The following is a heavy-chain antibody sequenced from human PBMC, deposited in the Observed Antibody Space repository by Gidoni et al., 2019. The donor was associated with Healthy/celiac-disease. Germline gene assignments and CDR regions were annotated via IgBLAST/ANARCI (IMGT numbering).Heavy chain of an antibody. D-gene: IGHD1-26*01. J-gene: IGHJ6*02. CDR3: AKGGDQWELVSSYGMDV. CDR2: ISYDGSNK. CDR1: GFTFSSYG. Sequence: QVQLVESGGGVVQPGRSLRLSCAASGFTFSSYGMHWVRQAPGKGLEWVAVISYDGSNKYYADSVKGRFTISRDNSKNTLYLQMNSLRAEDTAVYYCAKGGDQWELVSSYGMDVWGQGTTVTVSS. V-gene: IGHV3-30*18.